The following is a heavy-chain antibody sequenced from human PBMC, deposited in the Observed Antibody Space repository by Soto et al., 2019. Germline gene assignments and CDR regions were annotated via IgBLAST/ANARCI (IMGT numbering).Heavy chain of an antibody. CDR2: ISYDGSNK. Sequence: GGSLRLSCAASGFTFSSYGMHWVRQAPGKGLEWVAVISYDGSNKYYADSVKGRFTISRDNSKNTLYLQMNSLRAEDTAVYYCAKEGQGLAYLDYWGQGTLVTVSS. CDR1: GFTFSSYG. V-gene: IGHV3-30*18. J-gene: IGHJ4*02. CDR3: AKEGQGLAYLDY. D-gene: IGHD6-19*01.